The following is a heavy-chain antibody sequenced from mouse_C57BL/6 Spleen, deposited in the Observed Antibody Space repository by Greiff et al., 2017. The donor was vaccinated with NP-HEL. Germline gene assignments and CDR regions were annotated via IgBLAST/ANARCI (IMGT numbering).Heavy chain of an antibody. D-gene: IGHD2-5*01. V-gene: IGHV5-17*01. Sequence: DVHLVESGGGLVKPGGSLKLSCAASGFTFSDYGMHWVRQAPEKGLEWVAYISSGSSTIYYADTVKGRFTISRGNAKNTLFLQMTSLRSEDTAMYYCARTYYSNYFSLFDYWGQGTTLTVSS. CDR3: ARTYYSNYFSLFDY. CDR2: ISSGSSTI. CDR1: GFTFSDYG. J-gene: IGHJ2*01.